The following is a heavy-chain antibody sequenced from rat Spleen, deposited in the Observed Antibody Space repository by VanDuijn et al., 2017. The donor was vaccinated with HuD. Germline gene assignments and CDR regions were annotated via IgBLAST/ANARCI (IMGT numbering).Heavy chain of an antibody. J-gene: IGHJ2*01. CDR2: IWAGGGI. CDR1: GFSLSNYG. V-gene: IGHV2-72*01. D-gene: IGHD1-1*01. Sequence: QVQLKESGPGLVKPSLTLSLTCSVSGFSLSNYGVIWVRQPPGKSLVWMGTIWAGGGINYNSAVQSRLSISRDTSKSQVFLKMNSLQPEDTGTYYCARHDYSGDVDFEYWGQGVMVTVSS. CDR3: ARHDYSGDVDFEY.